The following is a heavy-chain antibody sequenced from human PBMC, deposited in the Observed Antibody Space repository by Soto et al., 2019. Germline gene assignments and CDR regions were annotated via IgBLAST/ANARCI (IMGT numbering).Heavy chain of an antibody. J-gene: IGHJ6*02. CDR3: ARAYYYYYGMDV. Sequence: PGESLKISCKHSGFNFPTFWIAWVRQMPGKGLEWMGIIYPGDSDTRYSPSFQGQVTISADKSISTAYLRWSSLKASDTAMYYCARAYYYYYGMDVWGQGTTVTVS. CDR2: IYPGDSDT. V-gene: IGHV5-51*01. CDR1: GFNFPTFW.